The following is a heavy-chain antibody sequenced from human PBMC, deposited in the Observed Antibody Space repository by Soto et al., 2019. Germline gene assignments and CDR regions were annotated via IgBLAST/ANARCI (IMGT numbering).Heavy chain of an antibody. J-gene: IGHJ6*02. CDR3: ARDRAPRGHYYGMDV. V-gene: IGHV3-33*01. CDR1: GFTFSSYG. Sequence: QVQLVESGGGVVQPGRSLRLSCAASGFTFSSYGMHWVRQAPGKGLEWVAIIWYDGSNKYYTDSVKGRFTISRDNSKNTLSLQMNSLRAEDTAVYYFARDRAPRGHYYGMDVWGQGTTVTVSS. CDR2: IWYDGSNK.